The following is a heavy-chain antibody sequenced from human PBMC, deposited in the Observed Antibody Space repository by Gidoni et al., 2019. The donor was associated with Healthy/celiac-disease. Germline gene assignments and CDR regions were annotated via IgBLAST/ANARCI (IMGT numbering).Heavy chain of an antibody. Sequence: QIPFTDSGPTLVQPTQTLPLPCTFSGFSLSTRGVGVGWIRQPPGKALEWLALIYWDDDKRYSPSLKSRLTINKDTSKNQVVLTMTNMDHEDTATYYCAHIAIPYYDLWSGSNSLFDYWGQGTLVTVSA. D-gene: IGHD3-3*01. CDR3: AHIAIPYYDLWSGSNSLFDY. J-gene: IGHJ4*02. CDR2: IYWDDDK. V-gene: IGHV2-5*02. CDR1: GFSLSTRGVG.